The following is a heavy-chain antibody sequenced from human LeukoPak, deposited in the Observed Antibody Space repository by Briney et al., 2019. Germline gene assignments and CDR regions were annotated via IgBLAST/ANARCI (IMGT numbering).Heavy chain of an antibody. Sequence: GGSLRLSCATSGFSFSVHGMHWVRQAPGKGLEWVVGVANDGSRTHYADSVKGRFTISRDNSKNTLSLQMNSLGAQDTAVYYCARDRDSYRLDYWGQGTLVTVSS. J-gene: IGHJ4*02. V-gene: IGHV3-30*03. CDR2: VANDGSRT. CDR1: GFSFSVHG. CDR3: ARDRDSYRLDY. D-gene: IGHD3-16*02.